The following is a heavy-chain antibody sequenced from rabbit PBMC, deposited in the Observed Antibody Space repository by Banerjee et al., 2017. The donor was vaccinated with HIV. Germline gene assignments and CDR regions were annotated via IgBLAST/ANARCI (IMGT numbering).Heavy chain of an antibody. CDR1: GFSFSSSCW. D-gene: IGHD4-1*01. V-gene: IGHV1S45*01. Sequence: EESGGDLVKPEGSLTLTCTASGFSFSSSCWICWVRQAPGKGLEWIACIYAGSSGSTYYASWAKGRFTISETSSTTVTLQMTSLTAADTASYFCARDLAGVIGWNFNLWGPGTLVTVS. CDR3: ARDLAGVIGWNFNL. J-gene: IGHJ4*01. CDR2: IYAGSSGST.